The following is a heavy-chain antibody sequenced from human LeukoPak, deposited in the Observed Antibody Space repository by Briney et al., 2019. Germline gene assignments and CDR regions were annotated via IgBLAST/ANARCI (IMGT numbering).Heavy chain of an antibody. CDR2: IIPIFGTA. D-gene: IGHD2-2*01. J-gene: IGHJ4*02. CDR3: ASGGGRVYQLFPFDY. CDR1: GGTFSSYA. Sequence: GASVKVSCKASGGTFSSYAISWVRQAPGQGLEWMGGIIPIFGTANYAQKFQGRVTITTDESTSTAYMELSSLRSEDTAVYYCASGGGRVYQLFPFDYWGQGTLVTVSS. V-gene: IGHV1-69*05.